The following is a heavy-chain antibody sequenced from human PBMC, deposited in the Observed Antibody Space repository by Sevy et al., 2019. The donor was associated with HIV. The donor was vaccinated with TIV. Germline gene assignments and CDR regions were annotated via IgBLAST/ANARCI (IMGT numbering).Heavy chain of an antibody. CDR2: ISYDGSNK. J-gene: IGHJ6*02. CDR1: GFTFSSYG. Sequence: GVSLRLSCAASGFTFSSYGMHWVRQAPGKGLEWVAVISYDGSNKYYADSVKGRFTISRDNSKNTRYLQMNSLRAEDTAVYYCAKDRRYSSSSGYYYYYGMDAWGQGTTVTVSS. CDR3: AKDRRYSSSSGYYYYYGMDA. D-gene: IGHD6-6*01. V-gene: IGHV3-30*18.